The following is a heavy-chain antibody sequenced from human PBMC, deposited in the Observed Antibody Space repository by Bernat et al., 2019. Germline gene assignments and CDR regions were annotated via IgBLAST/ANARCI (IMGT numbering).Heavy chain of an antibody. CDR2: IRSDGSNK. D-gene: IGHD6-19*01. CDR1: GFIFSTYG. V-gene: IGHV3-30*02. Sequence: QVQLVESGGGVVQPGGSLRLSCAASGFIFSTYGMHWVRQAPGKGLEWVAFIRSDGSNKYYADSVKGRFTISRDNSKNTLYLQMNSLRADDTAVYYCAKDLFLSSGWFHHWGQGTLVTVSS. CDR3: AKDLFLSSGWFHH. J-gene: IGHJ1*01.